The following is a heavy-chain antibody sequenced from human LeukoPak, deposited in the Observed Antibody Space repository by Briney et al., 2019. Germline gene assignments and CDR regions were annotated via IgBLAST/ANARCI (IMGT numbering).Heavy chain of an antibody. J-gene: IGHJ4*02. V-gene: IGHV4-39*01. CDR1: GGSISSSSYY. CDR2: IYYSGST. CDR3: ARLDSSGPNDY. Sequence: PSETPSLTCTVSGGSISSSSYYWGWIRQPPGKGLEWIGNIYYSGSTYYNPSLKSRVTISVDTSKNQFSLELTSVTAADTAVYYCARLDSSGPNDYWGQGTLVIVSS. D-gene: IGHD6-19*01.